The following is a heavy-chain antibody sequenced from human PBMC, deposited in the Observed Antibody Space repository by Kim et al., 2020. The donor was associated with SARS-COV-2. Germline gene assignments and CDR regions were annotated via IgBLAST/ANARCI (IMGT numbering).Heavy chain of an antibody. CDR1: GGSISSYY. Sequence: SETLSLTCTVSGGSISSYYWSWIRQPPGKGLEWIGYIYYSGSTNYNPSLKSRVTISVDTSKNQFSLKLSSVTAADTAVYYCARLGYYGSGSPLYYYYYYGMDVWGQGTTVTVSS. CDR2: IYYSGST. J-gene: IGHJ6*02. D-gene: IGHD3-10*01. V-gene: IGHV4-59*13. CDR3: ARLGYYGSGSPLYYYYYYGMDV.